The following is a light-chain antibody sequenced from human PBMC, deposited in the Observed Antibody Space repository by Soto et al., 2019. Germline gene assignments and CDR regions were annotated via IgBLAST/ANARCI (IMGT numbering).Light chain of an antibody. V-gene: IGKV1-39*01. CDR3: QQTYSMPVT. J-gene: IGKJ2*01. Sequence: DVQMTQSPSSLSAYVGDRVTITCRASQSIVSFLNWYQQRPGTAPKLLIFAASNLESGVPSRFSGRGSATDFTLSISSLQPEDVATYFCQQTYSMPVTFGQGTKLEMK. CDR1: QSIVSF. CDR2: AAS.